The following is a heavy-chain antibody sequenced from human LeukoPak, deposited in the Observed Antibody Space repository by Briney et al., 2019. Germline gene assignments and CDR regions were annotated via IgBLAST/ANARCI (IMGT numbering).Heavy chain of an antibody. CDR1: GGSFSGYY. CDR2: INHSGST. D-gene: IGHD6-6*01. Sequence: SETLSLTCAVYGGSFSGYYWSWTRQPPGKGLEWIGEINHSGSTNYNPSLKSRVTISVDTSKNQFSLKLSSVTAADTAVYYCARGLGAALGPGHFDYWGQGTLVTVSS. CDR3: ARGLGAALGPGHFDY. V-gene: IGHV4-34*01. J-gene: IGHJ4*02.